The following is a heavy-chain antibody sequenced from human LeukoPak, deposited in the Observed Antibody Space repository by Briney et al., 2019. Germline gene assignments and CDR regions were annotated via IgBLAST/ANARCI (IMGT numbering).Heavy chain of an antibody. Sequence: ASVKVSCKASGYTVTGYYMHWVRQAAGQGLEGMGWINPNSGGTKYAQKFQGRVTMTRDTSISTAYMELSRLRSDDTAVYYCARDSPGIAAAGHDYWGQGTLVTVSS. CDR2: INPNSGGT. CDR3: ARDSPGIAAAGHDY. CDR1: GYTVTGYY. J-gene: IGHJ4*02. D-gene: IGHD6-13*01. V-gene: IGHV1-2*02.